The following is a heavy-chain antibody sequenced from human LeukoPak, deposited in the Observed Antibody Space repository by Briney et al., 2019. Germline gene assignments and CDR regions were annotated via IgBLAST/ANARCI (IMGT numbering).Heavy chain of an antibody. V-gene: IGHV4-59*01. J-gene: IGHJ5*02. CDR2: IYYSGST. D-gene: IGHD1-1*01. Sequence: PSETLSLTCTVSGGSISSYYWSWIRQPPGKGLEWIGYIYYSGSTNYNPSLKSRVTISVDTSKNQFSLKLSSVTAAGTAVYYCARGGSTGTNLNWVDPWGQGTLVTVSS. CDR1: GGSISSYY. CDR3: ARGGSTGTNLNWVDP.